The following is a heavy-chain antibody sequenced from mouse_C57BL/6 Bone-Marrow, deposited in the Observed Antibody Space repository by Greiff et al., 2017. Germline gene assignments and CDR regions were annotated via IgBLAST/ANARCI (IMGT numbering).Heavy chain of an antibody. J-gene: IGHJ4*01. V-gene: IGHV14-3*01. CDR2: IDPATGNT. CDR3: AILGRDYAMDY. Sequence: EVQLVESVAELVRPGASVKLSCTASGFNIQNTYMHWVKQRPDKGLEWIGRIDPATGNTKYAPKFQGKATITADTSSNTAYLQLSSLTSEDTAIYYCAILGRDYAMDYWGQGTSVTVSS. CDR1: GFNIQNTY.